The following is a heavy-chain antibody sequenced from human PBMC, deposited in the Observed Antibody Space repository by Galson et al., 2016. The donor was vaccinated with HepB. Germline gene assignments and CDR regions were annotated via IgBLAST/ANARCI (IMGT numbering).Heavy chain of an antibody. V-gene: IGHV4-59*01. D-gene: IGHD2-2*01. CDR3: ATSSPTSQPAN. J-gene: IGHJ4*02. CDR2: IYSSGST. CDR1: RGSISSYY. Sequence: SETLSLTCTVPRGSISSYYWSWIRQPPGKGLEWIGYIYSSGSTNSNPSLTSRVTISVDTSKNQFSLQLSSVTAADTAVYYCATSSPTSQPANWGQGTLVTVSS.